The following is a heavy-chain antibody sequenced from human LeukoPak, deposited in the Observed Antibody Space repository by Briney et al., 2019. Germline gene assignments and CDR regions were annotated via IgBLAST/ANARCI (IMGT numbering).Heavy chain of an antibody. V-gene: IGHV3-30*04. CDR1: GFTFSSYA. Sequence: GGSLRLSCAASGFTFSSYAMHWVRQAPGKGLEWVAVISYDGSNKYYADSVKGRFTISRDNSKNTLYLQMNNLRAEDTAVYYCARDPRRHIVVVTATYFDYWGQGTLVTVSS. D-gene: IGHD2-21*02. CDR2: ISYDGSNK. CDR3: ARDPRRHIVVVTATYFDY. J-gene: IGHJ4*02.